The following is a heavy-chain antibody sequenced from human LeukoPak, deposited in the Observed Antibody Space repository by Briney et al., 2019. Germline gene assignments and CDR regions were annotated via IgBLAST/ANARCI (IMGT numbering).Heavy chain of an antibody. CDR1: GFTFKDYA. CDR2: IASDGRTT. CDR3: ARAAEASCSGTSCYRYFHH. J-gene: IGHJ1*01. V-gene: IGHV3-30*04. Sequence: GGSLRLSCSASGFTFKDYAMHWVRHAPGLGLGWVAVIASDGRTTYYADSVSGRFTISRDNSNNALSLQMNSLNADDTAVYYCARAAEASCSGTSCYRYFHHWGQGTLVIVSS. D-gene: IGHD2-2*01.